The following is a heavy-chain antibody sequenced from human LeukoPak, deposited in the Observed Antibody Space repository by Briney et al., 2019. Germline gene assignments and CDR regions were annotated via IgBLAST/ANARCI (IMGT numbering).Heavy chain of an antibody. V-gene: IGHV3-30*18. J-gene: IGHJ6*04. D-gene: IGHD3-10*02. CDR2: ISYDGSYK. Sequence: QTGGSLRLSCAASGFTLSSYGMHWVRQAPGKGLEWVAVISYDGSYKYHADSVKGRFTISRDNSKNTLYLQMNSLRAEDTAVYYCAELGITMIGGVWGKGTTVTISS. CDR3: AELGITMIGGV. CDR1: GFTLSSYG.